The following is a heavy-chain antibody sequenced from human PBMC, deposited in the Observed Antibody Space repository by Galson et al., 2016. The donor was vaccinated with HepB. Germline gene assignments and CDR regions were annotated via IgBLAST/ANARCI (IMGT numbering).Heavy chain of an antibody. CDR3: ARLGGASQYYYYALEV. D-gene: IGHD4/OR15-4a*01. CDR1: GYSFNTYW. CDR2: IWPDDSDI. J-gene: IGHJ6*02. V-gene: IGHV5-51*01. Sequence: QSGAEVKKPGESLKISCKGSGYSFNTYWIAWVRQMPGKGLEWMGIIWPDDSDIRYSPSFQGQVTISADKSIRPAYLQWSSLKASDTAIYYCARLGGASQYYYYALEVWGQGTTVTVSS.